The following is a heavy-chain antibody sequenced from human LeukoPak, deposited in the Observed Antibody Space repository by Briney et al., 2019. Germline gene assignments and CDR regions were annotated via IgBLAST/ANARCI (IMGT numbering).Heavy chain of an antibody. CDR1: GGSISSGDYY. Sequence: SETLSLTCTVSGGSISSGDYYWSWIRQPPGKGLEWIGYIYYSGGTYYSRSLKNRITISVDTSKNQFSLTLSSVTAADTAVYYCARVSCSGGSCYSFDYWGQGTLVTVSS. CDR2: IYYSGGT. V-gene: IGHV4-30-4*01. J-gene: IGHJ4*02. CDR3: ARVSCSGGSCYSFDY. D-gene: IGHD2-15*01.